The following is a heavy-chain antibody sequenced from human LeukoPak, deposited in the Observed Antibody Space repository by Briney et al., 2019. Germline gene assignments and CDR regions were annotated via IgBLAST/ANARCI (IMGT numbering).Heavy chain of an antibody. CDR2: IYHSGST. J-gene: IGHJ5*02. CDR3: ARGLFTTVTTPNNWFDP. D-gene: IGHD4-17*01. CDR1: GGSFSGYY. Sequence: SETLSLTCAVYGGSFSGYYWSWIRQPPGKGLEWIGYIYHSGSTYYNPSLKSRVAISVDRSKNQFSLKLSSVTAADTAVYYCARGLFTTVTTPNNWFDPWGQGTLVTVSS. V-gene: IGHV4-34*01.